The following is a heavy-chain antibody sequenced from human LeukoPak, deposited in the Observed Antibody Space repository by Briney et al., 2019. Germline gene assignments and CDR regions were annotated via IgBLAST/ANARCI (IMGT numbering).Heavy chain of an antibody. Sequence: GGSLRLSCAASGFTVDSNYLSWVRQTPGKGLEWVSAISGSGGSTYYADSVKGRFTISRDNSKNTLFLQMNSLRAEDTAPYYCAKSVAIYFYYGLDVWGQGTTVTVSS. CDR1: GFTVDSNY. J-gene: IGHJ6*02. D-gene: IGHD3-3*01. CDR3: AKSVAIYFYYGLDV. V-gene: IGHV3-23*01. CDR2: ISGSGGST.